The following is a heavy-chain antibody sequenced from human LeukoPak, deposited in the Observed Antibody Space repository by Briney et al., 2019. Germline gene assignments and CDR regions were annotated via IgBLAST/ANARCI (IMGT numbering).Heavy chain of an antibody. V-gene: IGHV3-48*01. CDR1: GFTFGSYS. J-gene: IGHJ5*02. D-gene: IGHD2-21*02. CDR3: AREVAYCGGDCSGGWFDP. Sequence: PGGSLRLSCAASGFTFGSYSMNWVRQAPGKGLEWVSYISGSTGTIYYADSVKGRFTISRDNAKNSLYLQMNSLRAEDTAVYCCAREVAYCGGDCSGGWFDPWGQGTLVTVSS. CDR2: ISGSTGTI.